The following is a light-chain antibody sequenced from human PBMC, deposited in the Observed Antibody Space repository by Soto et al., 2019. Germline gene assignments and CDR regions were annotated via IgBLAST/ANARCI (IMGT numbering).Light chain of an antibody. Sequence: EIVLTQSPATLSLSPGERATLSCRASQSVGGYLDWYQQKPGQAPRLLIYDASDRASGSPARFSGSGSGTDFPLTISSLEPEDLAVYYCHQRSNWPPLTFGGGTKVEIK. CDR2: DAS. V-gene: IGKV3-11*01. J-gene: IGKJ4*01. CDR3: HQRSNWPPLT. CDR1: QSVGGY.